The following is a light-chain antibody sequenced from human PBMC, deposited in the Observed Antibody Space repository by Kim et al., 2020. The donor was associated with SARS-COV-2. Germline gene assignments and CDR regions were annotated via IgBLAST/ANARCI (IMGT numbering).Light chain of an antibody. CDR3: QQSYSTPYT. CDR1: QSISSY. V-gene: IGKV1-39*01. Sequence: DIQMTQSPSSLSASVGDRVTITCRASQSISSYLNWHQLQPGKAPKLLIYAASSLQSGVPSRFSGSGSGTGFTLTISSLQPEDFATYYCQQSYSTPYTFGQGTKVDIK. CDR2: AAS. J-gene: IGKJ2*01.